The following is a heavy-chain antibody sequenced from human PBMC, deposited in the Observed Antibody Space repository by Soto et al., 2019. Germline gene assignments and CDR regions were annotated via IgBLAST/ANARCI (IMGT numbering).Heavy chain of an antibody. V-gene: IGHV4-4*02. J-gene: IGHJ5*01. Sequence: QVQLQESGPGLVKPSGTLSLTCAVSNGSISTNNWWSWVRQPPGKGLEWIGEVYHTGSTNVNPSLKSRVTISIDKSTNQFSLRLISGTAADTALYYCARVCPVVAPITGCIDSWGQITLVTVSS. CDR3: ARVCPVVAPITGCIDS. CDR1: NGSISTNNW. CDR2: VYHTGST. D-gene: IGHD5-12*01.